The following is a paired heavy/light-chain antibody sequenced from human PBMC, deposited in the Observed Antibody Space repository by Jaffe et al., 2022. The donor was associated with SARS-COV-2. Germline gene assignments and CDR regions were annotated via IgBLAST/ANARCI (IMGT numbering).Light chain of an antibody. CDR2: AAS. Sequence: EIVMTQSPATLSVSPGERATLSCRASQSVSSNLAWYQQKPGQAPRLLIYAASTRATGIPARFSGSGSGTEFTLTISSLQSEDFAVYYCQQYYKWPPWTFGQGTKVEIK. CDR3: QQYYKWPPWT. CDR1: QSVSSN. V-gene: IGKV3-15*01. J-gene: IGKJ1*01.
Heavy chain of an antibody. V-gene: IGHV3-48*01. D-gene: IGHD3-22*01. CDR3: ARPLYYYDSGGTGNWFDP. J-gene: IGHJ5*02. Sequence: EVQLVESGGGLVQPGGSLRLSCAASGFSFSSYNMNWVRQAPGKGLEWVSYISSSSSTIYYADSVKGRFTISRDNAKKSLYLQMNSLRAEDTAVYYCARPLYYYDSGGTGNWFDPWGQGTLVTVSS. CDR1: GFSFSSYN. CDR2: ISSSSSTI.